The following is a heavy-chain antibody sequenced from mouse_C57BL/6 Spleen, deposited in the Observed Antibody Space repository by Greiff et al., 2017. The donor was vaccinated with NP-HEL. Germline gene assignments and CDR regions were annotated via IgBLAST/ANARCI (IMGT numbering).Heavy chain of an antibody. J-gene: IGHJ2*01. D-gene: IGHD1-1*01. Sequence: EVQVVESGPGLVKPSQSLSLTCSVTGYSITSGYYWNWIRQFPGNKLEWMGYISYDGSNNYNPSLKNRISITRDTSKNQFFLKLNSVTTEDTATYYCAREGYGSSSFNYWGQGTTLTVSS. CDR1: GYSITSGYY. V-gene: IGHV3-6*01. CDR2: ISYDGSN. CDR3: AREGYGSSSFNY.